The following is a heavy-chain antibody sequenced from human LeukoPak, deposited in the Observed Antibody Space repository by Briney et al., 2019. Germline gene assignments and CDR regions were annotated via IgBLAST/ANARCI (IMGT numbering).Heavy chain of an antibody. CDR3: AKRGQYTSGWCFDD. CDR2: IYSGGST. CDR1: GFTVSSNY. V-gene: IGHV3-53*01. Sequence: GGSLRLSCAASGFTVSSNYMSWVRQAPGKGLEWGLVIYSGGSTYYADSVKGRFTISRDNSKNTLYLQMNSLRADDTAVYYCAKRGQYTSGWCFDDWGQGTLVTVST. D-gene: IGHD6-19*01. J-gene: IGHJ4*02.